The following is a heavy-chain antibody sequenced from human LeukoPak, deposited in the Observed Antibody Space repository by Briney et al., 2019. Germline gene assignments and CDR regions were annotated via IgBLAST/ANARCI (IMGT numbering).Heavy chain of an antibody. D-gene: IGHD3-10*01. J-gene: IGHJ4*02. CDR2: IYYSGST. CDR1: AGSISSSY. V-gene: IGHV4-59*12. CDR3: ARASPEGGYYPSGSPLPVGY. Sequence: SETLSLTCTVSAGSISSSYWSWIRQPPGKGLEWIGYIYYSGSTNYNPSLKSRVTISVDTSKNQFSLKLSSVTAADTAMYYCARASPEGGYYPSGSPLPVGYWGQGTLVTVSS.